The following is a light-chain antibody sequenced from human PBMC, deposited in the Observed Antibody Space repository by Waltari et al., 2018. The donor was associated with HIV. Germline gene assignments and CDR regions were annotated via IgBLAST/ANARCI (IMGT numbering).Light chain of an antibody. CDR3: CSYADTYFVL. CDR1: SSDVGGYNY. J-gene: IGLJ2*01. V-gene: IGLV2-11*01. Sequence: QSALTQPRSVSGSPGQSVTISCTGTSSDVGGYNYVSWYQHHPNKGPKLLIYAVNKRPSGVPDRFSGSKSGNTASLTISGLQAEDEADYYCCSYADTYFVLFGGRTKLTVL. CDR2: AVN.